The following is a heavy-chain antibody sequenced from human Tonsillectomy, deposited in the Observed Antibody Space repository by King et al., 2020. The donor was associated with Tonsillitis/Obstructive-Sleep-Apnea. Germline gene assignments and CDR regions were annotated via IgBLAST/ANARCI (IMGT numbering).Heavy chain of an antibody. J-gene: IGHJ4*02. D-gene: IGHD3-22*01. CDR3: ARDYYESSVYYLFHL. CDR1: GFTFRTYI. CDR2: ISYDGSNK. V-gene: IGHV3-30*04. Sequence: VQLVESGGGVVQPGRSVRLSCAASGFTFRTYIMHWVRQAPGKGLEWVALISYDGSNKYYADSVKGRFTISRDNSNNTLYLQMNGLSAEDTAVYYCARDYYESSVYYLFHLWGQGPLVTVSS.